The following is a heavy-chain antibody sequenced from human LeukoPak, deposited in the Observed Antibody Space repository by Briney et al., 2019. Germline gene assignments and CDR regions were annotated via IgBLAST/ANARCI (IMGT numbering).Heavy chain of an antibody. D-gene: IGHD2-2*01. CDR3: ARVVVPAAMGYYYYMDV. V-gene: IGHV3-30-3*01. Sequence: GGSLRLSCAASGFTFSSYAMHWVRQAPGKGLEWVAVISYDGSNKYYADSVKGRFTISRDNSKNTLYLQMNSLRAEDTAVYYCARVVVPAAMGYYYYMDVWGKGTTVTVSS. CDR1: GFTFSSYA. J-gene: IGHJ6*03. CDR2: ISYDGSNK.